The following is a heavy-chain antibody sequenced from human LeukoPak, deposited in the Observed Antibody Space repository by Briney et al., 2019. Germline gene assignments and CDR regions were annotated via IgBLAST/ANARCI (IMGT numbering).Heavy chain of an antibody. D-gene: IGHD1-26*01. Sequence: PGGSLRLSCAASGFTFSSYAMHWVRQAPGKGLEWVAVISYDGSNKYYADSVKGRFTISRDNSKNTLYLQMNSLRAEDTAVYYCASSSASAGATQDYWGQGTLVTVSS. V-gene: IGHV3-30-3*01. J-gene: IGHJ4*02. CDR2: ISYDGSNK. CDR1: GFTFSSYA. CDR3: ASSSASAGATQDY.